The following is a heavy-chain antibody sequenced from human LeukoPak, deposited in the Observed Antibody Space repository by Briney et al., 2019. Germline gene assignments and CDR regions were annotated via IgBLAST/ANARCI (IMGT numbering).Heavy chain of an antibody. CDR2: IYPGDSEI. V-gene: IGHV5-51*01. J-gene: IGHJ4*02. CDR1: GYYFSTYW. CDR3: ATRTASSTSWDY. D-gene: IGHD5/OR15-5a*01. Sequence: GESLKISCKASGYYFSTYWIGWVRQMPGKGLEWMGIIYPGDSEIKYSPSFQGQVTMSADKSISTAYLQWSSLKASDTAMYYCATRTASSTSWDYWGQGTLVTVSS.